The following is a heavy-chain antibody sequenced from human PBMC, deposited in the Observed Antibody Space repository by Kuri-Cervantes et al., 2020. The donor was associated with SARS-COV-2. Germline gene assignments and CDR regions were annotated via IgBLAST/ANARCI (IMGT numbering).Heavy chain of an antibody. CDR1: GFTVSSNY. V-gene: IGHV3-66*02. Sequence: GGSLRLSCAASGFTVSSNYMSWVRQAPGRGLEWVSVIYSGGSTYYADSVKGRFTISRDNSKNTLYLQMNSLGAEDTAVDYCARQVFDAFDIWGQGTMVTVSS. CDR3: ARQVFDAFDI. J-gene: IGHJ3*02. CDR2: IYSGGST.